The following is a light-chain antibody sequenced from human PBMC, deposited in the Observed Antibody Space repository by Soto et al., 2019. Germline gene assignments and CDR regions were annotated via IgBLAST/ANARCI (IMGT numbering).Light chain of an antibody. V-gene: IGKV3-20*01. CDR1: QSVSSS. CDR3: QQYVNSPRT. J-gene: IGKJ1*01. Sequence: EIVLTQSPATLSVSPGERATLSCRASQSVSSSLAWYQQKPGQAPRLLIFGASSRATGIPDRFSGSGSGTDFTRTISRLDPEDFAVYYCQQYVNSPRTFGQGTKVDIK. CDR2: GAS.